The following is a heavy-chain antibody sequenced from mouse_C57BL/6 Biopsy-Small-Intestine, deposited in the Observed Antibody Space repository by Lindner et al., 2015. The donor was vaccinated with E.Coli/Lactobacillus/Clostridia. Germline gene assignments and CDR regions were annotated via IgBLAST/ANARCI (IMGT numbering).Heavy chain of an antibody. J-gene: IGHJ4*01. CDR2: ISSGSSTI. V-gene: IGHV5-17*01. CDR1: GFTFSDYG. Sequence: VQLQESGGGLVKPGGSLKLSCEASGFTFSDYGMHWVRQAPEKGLEWIAYISSGSSTIYYADTVKGRFTISRDNAKNTLFLQVTSLRSEDTAMYYCARPFYYAMDYWGQGTSVTVSS. CDR3: ARPFYYAMDY.